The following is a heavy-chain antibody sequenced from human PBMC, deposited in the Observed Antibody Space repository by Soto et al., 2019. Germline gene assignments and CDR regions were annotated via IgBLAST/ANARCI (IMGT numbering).Heavy chain of an antibody. Sequence: GESLKISCQGSGYSFTSYWIGWVRQMPGKGLEWMGIIYPGDSDTRYSPSFQGQVTISADKSISTAYLQWSSLKASDTAMYYCASTYSSGWTTFAFDIWGQGTMVTVS. CDR3: ASTYSSGWTTFAFDI. V-gene: IGHV5-51*01. CDR2: IYPGDSDT. D-gene: IGHD6-19*01. CDR1: GYSFTSYW. J-gene: IGHJ3*02.